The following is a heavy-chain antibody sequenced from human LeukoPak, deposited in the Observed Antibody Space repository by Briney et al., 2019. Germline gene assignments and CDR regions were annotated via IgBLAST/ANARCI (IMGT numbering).Heavy chain of an antibody. CDR1: GFTFDDYA. J-gene: IGHJ3*02. CDR2: ISWNSGSI. CDR3: AKEYYDILTGYNRGAFDI. V-gene: IGHV3-9*01. D-gene: IGHD3-9*01. Sequence: GRSLRLSCAASGFTFDDYAMHWVRQAPGKGLEWVSGISWNSGSIGYADSVKGRFTISRDNAKNSLYLQMNSLRAEDTALYYCAKEYYDILTGYNRGAFDIWGQGTMVTVSS.